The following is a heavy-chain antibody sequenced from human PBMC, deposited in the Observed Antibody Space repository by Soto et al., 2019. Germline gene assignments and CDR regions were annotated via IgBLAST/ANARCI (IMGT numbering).Heavy chain of an antibody. V-gene: IGHV3-30-3*01. D-gene: IGHD1-26*01. CDR3: ARPYSGSYYETSFDY. CDR2: ISYDGSNK. CDR1: GFTFSSYA. J-gene: IGHJ4*02. Sequence: PGGSLRLSCAASGFTFSSYAMHWGRQAPGKGLEWVAVISYDGSNKYYADSVKGRFTISRDNSKNTLYLQMNSLRADDTAVYYCARPYSGSYYETSFDYWGQGTLVTVSS.